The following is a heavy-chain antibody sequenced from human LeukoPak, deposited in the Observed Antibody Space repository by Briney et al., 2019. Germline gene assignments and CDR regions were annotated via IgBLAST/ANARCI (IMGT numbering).Heavy chain of an antibody. Sequence: QAGGSLTPSCAAAGSTFSSYAISSVRQDPGKWREWVSSISGSGGSTYYADSVKGRFTISRDNSKNTLYLQMNSLRAEDTAVYYCAKGQWLVTVFDYWGQGTLVTVSS. V-gene: IGHV3-23*01. D-gene: IGHD6-19*01. CDR2: ISGSGGST. CDR3: AKGQWLVTVFDY. J-gene: IGHJ4*02. CDR1: GSTFSSYA.